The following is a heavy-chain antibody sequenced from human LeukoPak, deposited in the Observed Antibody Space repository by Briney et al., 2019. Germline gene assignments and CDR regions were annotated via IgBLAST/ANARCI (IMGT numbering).Heavy chain of an antibody. CDR3: VKDSSFYDYVWGSLDY. CDR2: ISSNGGST. V-gene: IGHV3-64D*06. Sequence: PGGSLRFSCSASGFTFSSYAMHWLRQAPGKGLEYVSVISSNGGSTYYADSVKGRFTISRDNSKNTLYLQMSSLGAEDTAVYFCVKDSSFYDYVWGSLDYWGQGTLVTVSS. D-gene: IGHD3-16*01. J-gene: IGHJ4*02. CDR1: GFTFSSYA.